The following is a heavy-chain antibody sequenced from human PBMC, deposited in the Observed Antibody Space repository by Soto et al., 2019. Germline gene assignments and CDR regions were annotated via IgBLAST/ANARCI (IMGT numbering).Heavy chain of an antibody. D-gene: IGHD6-6*01. V-gene: IGHV1-69*12. J-gene: IGHJ5*02. CDR1: GGTFSSYA. CDR3: AREAGHYSCSSDNWSDL. Sequence: QVQLVQSGAEVKKPGSSVKVSCKASGGTFSSYAISWVRQAPGQGLAWMGGIIPIFGTANYAQKFQGRVTITADESTSTAYMELRSLRSEDTAEYNCAREAGHYSCSSDNWSDLWGEGTLVAVSS. CDR2: IIPIFGTA.